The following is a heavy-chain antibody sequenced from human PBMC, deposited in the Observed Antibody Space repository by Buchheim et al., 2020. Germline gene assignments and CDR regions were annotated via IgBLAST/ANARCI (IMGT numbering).Heavy chain of an antibody. J-gene: IGHJ5*02. CDR2: MYQTGST. Sequence: QLQLQESGSGLVKPSQTLSLTCAVSGDSISSGGYFWSWIRQPPGKGLEWIGYMYQTGSTYYNPSLKSRVTISVDRSKTQFSLKLTSVTAADTAVYYCARGSLNYFDTSGLRGAWFDPWGQGTL. D-gene: IGHD3-22*01. CDR3: ARGSLNYFDTSGLRGAWFDP. CDR1: GDSISSGGYF. V-gene: IGHV4-30-2*01.